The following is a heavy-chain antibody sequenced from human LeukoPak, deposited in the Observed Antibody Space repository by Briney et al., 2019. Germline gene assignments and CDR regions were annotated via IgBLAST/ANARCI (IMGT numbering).Heavy chain of an antibody. J-gene: IGHJ5*02. CDR2: IYYSGST. Sequence: SETLSLTCTVSGGSISSYCWSWIRQPPGKGLEWIGYIYYSGSTNYNPSLKSRVTISVDTSKNQFSLKLSSVTAADTAVYYCARLGSGTNNWFDPWGQGTLVTVSS. D-gene: IGHD1-26*01. CDR3: ARLGSGTNNWFDP. V-gene: IGHV4-59*01. CDR1: GGSISSYC.